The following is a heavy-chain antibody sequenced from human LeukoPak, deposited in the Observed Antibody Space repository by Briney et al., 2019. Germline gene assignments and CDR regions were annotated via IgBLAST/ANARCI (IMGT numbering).Heavy chain of an antibody. J-gene: IGHJ4*02. D-gene: IGHD4/OR15-4a*01. CDR1: GFMFYDYY. V-gene: IGHV3-11*01. Sequence: PGGSLRLSCAASGFMFYDYYMTWIRQAPGKGLEWIASISTSGDTIHYADSVKGRFTISRNNANNALYLQMNDLRAADTAVYYCARRAGAYSHPYDYWGQGTLVTVSS. CDR2: ISTSGDTI. CDR3: ARRAGAYSHPYDY.